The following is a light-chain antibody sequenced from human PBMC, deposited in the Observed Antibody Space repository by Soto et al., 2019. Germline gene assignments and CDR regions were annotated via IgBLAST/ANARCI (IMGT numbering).Light chain of an antibody. J-gene: IGKJ5*01. CDR3: QHLDSYST. Sequence: DIQLTQSPSFLSASVGDRVTITCRASQGISSYLAWYQQKPGKAPKLLIYAASTLQGGVPSRFSGSGSGTEFTLTISSLQPEDFATYYCQHLDSYSTFGQGTRLEIK. V-gene: IGKV1-9*01. CDR2: AAS. CDR1: QGISSY.